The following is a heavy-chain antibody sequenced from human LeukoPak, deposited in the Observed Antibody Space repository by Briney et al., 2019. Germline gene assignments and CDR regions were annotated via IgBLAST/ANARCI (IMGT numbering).Heavy chain of an antibody. J-gene: IGHJ4*02. D-gene: IGHD1-1*01. CDR3: ARSTGNFDY. V-gene: IGHV3-23*01. CDR2: ISGSGGNT. Sequence: GGSLRLFCAASGFTFRSCAMSWVRQAPGKGLEWVSAISGSGGNTYYADSVKGRFTISRDNSKNSLYLQMNSLRDEDTAVYYCARSTGNFDYWGQGTLVTVSS. CDR1: GFTFRSCA.